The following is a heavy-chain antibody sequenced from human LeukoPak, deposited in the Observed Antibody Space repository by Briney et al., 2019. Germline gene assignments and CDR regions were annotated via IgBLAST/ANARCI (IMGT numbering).Heavy chain of an antibody. V-gene: IGHV1-18*01. J-gene: IGHJ6*02. CDR1: GYTFTSYG. CDR3: ARPTRYDFWSGYSDGMDV. CDR2: ISAYNGNT. D-gene: IGHD3-3*01. Sequence: GASVKVSCKASGYTFTSYGISWVRQAPGQGLEWMGWISAYNGNTNYAQKLQGRVTMTTDTSTSTAYMELRSLRSDDTAVYYCARPTRYDFWSGYSDGMDVWGQGTTVTVSS.